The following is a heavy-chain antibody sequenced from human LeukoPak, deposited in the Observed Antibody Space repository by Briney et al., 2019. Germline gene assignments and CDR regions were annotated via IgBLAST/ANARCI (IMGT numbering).Heavy chain of an antibody. J-gene: IGHJ4*02. Sequence: SETLSLTCTVSGGSISSSSYYWGWIRQPPGKGLEWIGSIYYSGSTYYNPSLKSRVTISVDTSKNQLSLKLSSVTAADTAVYYCAAIAAAGRKEGITFDYWGQGTLVTVSS. CDR2: IYYSGST. D-gene: IGHD6-13*01. CDR3: AAIAAAGRKEGITFDY. CDR1: GGSISSSSYY. V-gene: IGHV4-39*01.